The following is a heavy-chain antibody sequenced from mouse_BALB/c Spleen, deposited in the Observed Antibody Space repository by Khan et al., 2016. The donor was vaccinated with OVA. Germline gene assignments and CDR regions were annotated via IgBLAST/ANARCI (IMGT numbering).Heavy chain of an antibody. CDR2: IIYTGYT. CDR3: ARSTYRYAFVY. D-gene: IGHD2-12*01. V-gene: IGHV3-8*02. Sequence: EVQLQESGPSLVKPSQTLSLTCSVTGDSITSGYWNWIRQFPGNKLEYMGYIIYTGYTYYNPSLKSRISITRHTSKNQDYLQLNSVTDEDTSTYDCARSTYRYAFVYWGQGTLVTVSA. CDR1: GDSITSGY. J-gene: IGHJ3*01.